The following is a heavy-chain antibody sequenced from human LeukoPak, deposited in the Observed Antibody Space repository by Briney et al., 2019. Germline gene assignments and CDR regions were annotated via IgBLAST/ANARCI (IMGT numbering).Heavy chain of an antibody. CDR1: GYTFTSYG. CDR2: ISIYNGNT. J-gene: IGHJ4*02. V-gene: IGHV1-18*01. CDR3: AKDAPPQKSIAARPGDFDY. D-gene: IGHD6-6*01. Sequence: ASVKVSCKASGYTFTSYGISWVRQAPGQGLEWMGWISIYNGNTNYAQKLQDRLTLTTDTSTSTAYMELRSLRSDDTAVYYCAKDAPPQKSIAARPGDFDYWGQGTLVTVSS.